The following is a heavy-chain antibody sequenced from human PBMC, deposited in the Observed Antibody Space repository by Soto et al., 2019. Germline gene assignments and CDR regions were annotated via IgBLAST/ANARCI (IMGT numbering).Heavy chain of an antibody. CDR2: ISYDGNNK. D-gene: IGHD1-26*01. V-gene: IGHV3-30*18. J-gene: IGHJ6*04. CDR1: GFTFSSFG. CDR3: SKQKGGATDYYYYGMAV. Sequence: QVQLVESGGGVVQPGRSLRLSCAASGFTFSSFGMHWVRQAPGKGLEWVALISYDGNNKYSADSVKGRFTISRDNSKNTFYQKKNGLRAENTVVFYCSKQKGGATDYYYYGMAVGGKGPTVTASP.